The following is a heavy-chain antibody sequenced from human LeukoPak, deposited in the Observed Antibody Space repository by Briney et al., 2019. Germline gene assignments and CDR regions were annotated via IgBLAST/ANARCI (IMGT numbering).Heavy chain of an antibody. Sequence: SETLSLTCGASGGSFSFYYWSWIRQPPGKGLEWIGEISQSGSTNYNPSLKSRVNISLDTSENQFSLKLSSVTAADTAVYYCARALGAFDIWGQGTMVTVSS. J-gene: IGHJ3*02. CDR1: GGSFSFYY. V-gene: IGHV4-34*01. CDR2: ISQSGST. CDR3: ARALGAFDI.